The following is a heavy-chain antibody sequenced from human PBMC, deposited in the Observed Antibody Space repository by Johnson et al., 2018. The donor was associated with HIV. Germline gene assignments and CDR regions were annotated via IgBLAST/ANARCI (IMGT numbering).Heavy chain of an antibody. CDR3: ARDATPWGGDYVGYAFDL. J-gene: IGHJ3*01. Sequence: QVTLVESGGGLVKPGGSLRLSCEISGFMFSKYNMAWIRQAPGKGLECLSYITSSGSSVYYTDSVKGRFTISRDNAKTSLFLRMNNLRADDSAIYYCARDATPWGGDYVGYAFDLWGQGTVVTVSS. CDR1: GFMFSKYN. D-gene: IGHD4-17*01. CDR2: ITSSGSSV. V-gene: IGHV3-11*04.